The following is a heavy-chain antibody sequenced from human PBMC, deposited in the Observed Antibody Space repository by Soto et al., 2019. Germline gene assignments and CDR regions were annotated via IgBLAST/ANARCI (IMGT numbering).Heavy chain of an antibody. CDR3: ARSRSEYSGFSPFDY. J-gene: IGHJ4*02. Sequence: GESLKISCAASGFTFSSYSMNWVRQAPGKGLEWVSSISSSSSYIYYADSVKGRFTISRDNAKNSLYLQMNSLRAEDTAVYYCARSRSEYSGFSPFDYWGQGTLVTVSS. CDR2: ISSSSSYI. D-gene: IGHD5-12*01. V-gene: IGHV3-21*01. CDR1: GFTFSSYS.